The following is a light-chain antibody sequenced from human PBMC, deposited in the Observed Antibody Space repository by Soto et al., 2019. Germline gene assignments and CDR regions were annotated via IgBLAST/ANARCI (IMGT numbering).Light chain of an antibody. CDR1: QSISSW. CDR2: DAS. CDR3: QQYKSYFLHP. J-gene: IGKJ2*01. Sequence: DIQMTQSPSTLSASVGDRVTITGRARQSISSWLACYQQNPGKAPKLLIYDASSVESGVPSKFRGSGSGTEFTLTILCLQPGDLSTQYCQQYKSYFLHPVGHGTKLEI. V-gene: IGKV1-5*01.